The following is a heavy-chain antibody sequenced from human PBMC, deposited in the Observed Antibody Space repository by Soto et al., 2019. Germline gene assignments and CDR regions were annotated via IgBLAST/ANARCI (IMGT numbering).Heavy chain of an antibody. CDR2: ITGSGSDT. CDR3: AKLGSSAWSPHYYFDY. CDR1: GFTFYNYA. D-gene: IGHD3-10*01. V-gene: IGHV3-23*01. J-gene: IGHJ4*02. Sequence: GGSLRLSCAASGFTFYNYAMGWVRQAPGKGLEWVSAITGSGSDTYYLDSVKGRFTISRDNSKNTLFLQMNSLRAEDTAIYYCAKLGSSAWSPHYYFDYWGQGTLVTVSS.